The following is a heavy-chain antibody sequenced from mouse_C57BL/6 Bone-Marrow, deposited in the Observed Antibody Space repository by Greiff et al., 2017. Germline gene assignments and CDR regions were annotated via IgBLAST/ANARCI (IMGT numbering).Heavy chain of an antibody. CDR3: AREELGAWFAY. J-gene: IGHJ3*01. CDR2: IYPRSGNT. CDR1: GYTFTSYG. Sequence: LQESGAELARPGASVKLSCKASGYTFTSYGISWVKQRPGQGLEWIGEIYPRSGNTYYNEKFKGKATLTADKSSSTAYMELRSLTSEDSSVYFCAREELGAWFAYWGQGTLVTVSA. V-gene: IGHV1-81*01.